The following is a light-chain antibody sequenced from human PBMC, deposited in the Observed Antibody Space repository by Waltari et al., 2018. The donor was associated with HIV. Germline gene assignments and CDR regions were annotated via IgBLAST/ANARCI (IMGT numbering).Light chain of an antibody. J-gene: IGKJ5*01. CDR1: QSVSSY. Sequence: EIVLTQSPATLSLSPGERATLSCRASQSVSSYLAWFQQKPSQAPRLLIYDASNRATGIPARFSGSGSGTDFTLTISSLETEDSAVYYCQQRSNWLITFGQGTRLEIK. CDR2: DAS. CDR3: QQRSNWLIT. V-gene: IGKV3-11*01.